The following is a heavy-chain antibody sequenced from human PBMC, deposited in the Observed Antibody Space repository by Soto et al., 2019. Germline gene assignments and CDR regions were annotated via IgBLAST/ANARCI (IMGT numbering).Heavy chain of an antibody. V-gene: IGHV1-69*01. Sequence: QVQLVQSGAEVMKPGSSVKVSCKASGGTFSSYAISWVRQAPGQGLEWMGGIIPIFGTANYAQKFQGRVTITADESTSTAYMELSSLRSEDTAVYYCARVDVVVVAATMEAFDIWGQGTMVTVSS. CDR3: ARVDVVVVAATMEAFDI. D-gene: IGHD2-15*01. J-gene: IGHJ3*02. CDR1: GGTFSSYA. CDR2: IIPIFGTA.